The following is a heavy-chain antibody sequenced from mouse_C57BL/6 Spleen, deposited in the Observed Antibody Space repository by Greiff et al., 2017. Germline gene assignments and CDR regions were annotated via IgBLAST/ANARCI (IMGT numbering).Heavy chain of an antibody. Sequence: EVKLVESGGGLVQPGGSLSLSCAASGFTFTDYYMSWVRQPPGKALEWLGFIRNKANGYTTEYSASVKGRFTISRANSQSILYLQMNALRAEDSATYYCARYSSYYYAMDYWGQGTSVTVAS. V-gene: IGHV7-3*01. CDR1: GFTFTDYY. CDR3: ARYSSYYYAMDY. CDR2: IRNKANGYTT. D-gene: IGHD1-1*01. J-gene: IGHJ4*01.